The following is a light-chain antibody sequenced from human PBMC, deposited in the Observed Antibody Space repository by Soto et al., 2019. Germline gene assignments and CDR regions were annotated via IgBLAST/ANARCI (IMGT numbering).Light chain of an antibody. J-gene: IGLJ3*02. V-gene: IGLV1-44*01. CDR1: SSNIGTSS. Sequence: QSVLAQPPSASGTPGQRVSISCYGSSSNIGTSSVNWYQHVPGAAPQLLIYSNDQRPLEVPDRFSGSKSGTSAALAISGLRSDDEGDYYCAAWDDSLNGWVFGGGTKLTV. CDR2: SND. CDR3: AAWDDSLNGWV.